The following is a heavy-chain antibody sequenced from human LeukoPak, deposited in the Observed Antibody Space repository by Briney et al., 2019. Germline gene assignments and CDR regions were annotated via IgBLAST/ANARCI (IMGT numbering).Heavy chain of an antibody. CDR3: ASPKYTYGPFNY. J-gene: IGHJ4*02. V-gene: IGHV3-74*01. CDR2: INSDGSST. Sequence: GGSLRLSCAASGFTFSSYWMHWVRHAPGKGLVWVSRINSDGSSTSYADSVKGRFTISRDNAKNTLHLQMNSLRAEDTAVYYCASPKYTYGPFNYWGQGTLVTVSS. CDR1: GFTFSSYW. D-gene: IGHD2-2*02.